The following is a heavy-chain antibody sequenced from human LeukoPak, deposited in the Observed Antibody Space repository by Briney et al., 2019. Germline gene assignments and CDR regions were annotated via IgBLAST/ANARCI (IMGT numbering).Heavy chain of an antibody. CDR2: INHSGST. V-gene: IGHV4-34*01. J-gene: IGHJ4*02. CDR3: ASLSGYYDY. D-gene: IGHD3-22*01. Sequence: SETLSHTCAVYGGSFSGYYWSWIRQPPGKGLEWIGEINHSGSTNYNPSLKSRVTISVDTSKNQFSLKLSSVTAADTAVYYCASLSGYYDYWGQGTLVTVSS. CDR1: GGSFSGYY.